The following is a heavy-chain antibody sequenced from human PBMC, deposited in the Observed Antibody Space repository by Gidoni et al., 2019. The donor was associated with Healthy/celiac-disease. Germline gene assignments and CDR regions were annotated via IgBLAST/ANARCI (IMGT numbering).Heavy chain of an antibody. D-gene: IGHD3-22*01. V-gene: IGHV1-8*01. CDR1: GYTFPSYD. Sequence: QVQLVQSGAEVKKPGASVKVSCKASGYTFPSYDINWVRQATGQGLEWMGWMNPNSGNTGYAQKFQGRVTMTRNTSISTAYMELSSLRSEDTAVYYCARGHYDSSGYYATNWFDPWGQGTLVTVSS. CDR2: MNPNSGNT. CDR3: ARGHYDSSGYYATNWFDP. J-gene: IGHJ5*02.